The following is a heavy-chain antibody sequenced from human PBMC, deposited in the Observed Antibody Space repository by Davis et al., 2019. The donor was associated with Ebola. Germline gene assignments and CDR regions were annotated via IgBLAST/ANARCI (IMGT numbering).Heavy chain of an antibody. CDR3: ARVFHYGSGKPFDY. D-gene: IGHD3-10*01. V-gene: IGHV4-59*01. J-gene: IGHJ4*02. Sequence: SETLSLTCTVSGGSISSYYWSWIRQPPGKGLEWIGYIYYSGSTNYNPSLKSRVTTSVDTSKNQFFLKLSSVTAADTAVYYCARVFHYGSGKPFDYWGQGSPHTVSS. CDR2: IYYSGST. CDR1: GGSISSYY.